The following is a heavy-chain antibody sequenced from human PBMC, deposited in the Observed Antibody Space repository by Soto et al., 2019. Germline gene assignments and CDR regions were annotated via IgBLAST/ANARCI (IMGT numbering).Heavy chain of an antibody. Sequence: SETLSLTCAVYGGSFSGYYWSWIRQPPGKGLEWIGEINHSGSTNYNPSLKSRVTISVDTSKNQFSLKLSSVTAADTAVYYCAREWVAAAGIINYYYDGMDVWGQGTTVTVSS. J-gene: IGHJ6*02. V-gene: IGHV4-34*01. CDR1: GGSFSGYY. CDR2: INHSGST. D-gene: IGHD6-13*01. CDR3: AREWVAAAGIINYYYDGMDV.